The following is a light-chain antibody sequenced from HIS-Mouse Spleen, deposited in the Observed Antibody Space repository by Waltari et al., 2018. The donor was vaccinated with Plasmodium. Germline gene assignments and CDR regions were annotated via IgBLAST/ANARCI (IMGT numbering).Light chain of an antibody. CDR3: QAWDSSTAVV. CDR1: QLGVNY. Sequence: SYDLTQPPSVSVSPSQTARIPCPGGQLGVNYAFWYQLKPGQSPVLVIYQDSKRPSGIPERFSGSNSGNTATLTISGTQAMDEADYYCQAWDSSTAVVFGGGTKLTVL. J-gene: IGLJ2*01. V-gene: IGLV3-1*01. CDR2: QDS.